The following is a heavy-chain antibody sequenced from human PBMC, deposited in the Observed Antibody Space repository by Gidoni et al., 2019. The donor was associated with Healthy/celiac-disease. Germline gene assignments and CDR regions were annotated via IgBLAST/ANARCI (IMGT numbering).Heavy chain of an antibody. J-gene: IGHJ5*02. CDR3: AKLPYIWGSYRANWFDL. Sequence: EVLLMESGGGWVQHGRSLRLPCAASASTFADYAMHCVRQDRGKGLEWVSGISWNSGSIGYADSVNGRFTISRDNAKNSLYLQMNSLRADDTALYYCAKLPYIWGSYRANWFDLWGQGTLVTVSS. V-gene: IGHV3-9*01. D-gene: IGHD3-16*02. CDR2: ISWNSGSI. CDR1: ASTFADYA.